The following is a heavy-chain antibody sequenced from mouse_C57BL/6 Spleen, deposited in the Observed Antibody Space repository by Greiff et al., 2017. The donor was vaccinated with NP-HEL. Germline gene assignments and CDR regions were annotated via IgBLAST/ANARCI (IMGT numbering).Heavy chain of an antibody. CDR2: IYPGSGST. J-gene: IGHJ4*01. D-gene: IGHD2-5*01. CDR1: GYTFTSYW. CDR3: ARGGYSNYEGYYAMDY. V-gene: IGHV1-55*01. Sequence: QVQLQQPGAELVKPGASVKMSCKASGYTFTSYWITWVKQRPGQGLEWIGDIYPGSGSTNYNEKFKSKATLTVDTSSSTAYMQLSSLTSEDSAVYYCARGGYSNYEGYYAMDYWGQGTSVTVSS.